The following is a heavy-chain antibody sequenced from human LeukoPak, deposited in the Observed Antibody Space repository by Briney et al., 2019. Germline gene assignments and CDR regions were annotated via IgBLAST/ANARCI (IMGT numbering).Heavy chain of an antibody. D-gene: IGHD2-15*01. J-gene: IGHJ6*03. CDR2: IYPGDSDT. CDR3: ARHRLHCSGGSCYPPRFYYMDV. CDR1: GYSFTSYW. V-gene: IGHV5-51*01. Sequence: GESLKISCKGSGYSFTSYWIGWVRQMPGKGLEWMGIIYPGDSDTIYSPSFQDQVTISADKSITTAYLQWSSLKASDTAMYYCARHRLHCSGGSCYPPRFYYMDVWGKGTTVTVSS.